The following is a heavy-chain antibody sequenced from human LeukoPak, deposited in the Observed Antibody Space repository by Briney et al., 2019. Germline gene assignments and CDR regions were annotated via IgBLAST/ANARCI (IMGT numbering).Heavy chain of an antibody. V-gene: IGHV1-8*03. Sequence: ASVKVSCKASGYTFIGYYIHWVRQAPGQGLEWMGWINPNSGDTNSAQKFQGRVTITRNTSISTAYMELSSLRSEDTAVYYCARGLKRGRGEFVDYWGQGTLVTVSS. CDR3: ARGLKRGRGEFVDY. D-gene: IGHD3-10*01. J-gene: IGHJ4*02. CDR1: GYTFIGYY. CDR2: INPNSGDT.